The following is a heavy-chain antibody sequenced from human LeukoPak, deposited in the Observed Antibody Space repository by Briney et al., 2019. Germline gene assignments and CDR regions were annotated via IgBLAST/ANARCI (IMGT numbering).Heavy chain of an antibody. D-gene: IGHD3-10*01. CDR3: ARSSHYYYGSGPLHAYYFDY. CDR1: GYSFTSYW. Sequence: GESLKISCKGSGYSFTSYWIGWVRQMPGKGLEWMGIIYPGDSDTRNSPSFQGQVTISADKSISTAYLQWSSLKALDTAMYYCARSSHYYYGSGPLHAYYFDYWGQGTLVTVSS. V-gene: IGHV5-51*01. J-gene: IGHJ4*02. CDR2: IYPGDSDT.